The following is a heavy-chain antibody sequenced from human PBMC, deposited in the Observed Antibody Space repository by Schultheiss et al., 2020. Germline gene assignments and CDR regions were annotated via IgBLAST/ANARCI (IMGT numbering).Heavy chain of an antibody. Sequence: SETLSLTCTVSGGSISSGSYYWSWIRQPAGKGLEWIGRIYTSGSTNYNPSLKSRVTISVDTSKNQFSLKLSSVTAADTAVYYCARVHSSIRYYYYGMDVWGQGTTVNVSS. V-gene: IGHV4-61*02. CDR1: GGSISSGSYY. D-gene: IGHD6-13*01. J-gene: IGHJ6*02. CDR2: IYTSGST. CDR3: ARVHSSIRYYYYGMDV.